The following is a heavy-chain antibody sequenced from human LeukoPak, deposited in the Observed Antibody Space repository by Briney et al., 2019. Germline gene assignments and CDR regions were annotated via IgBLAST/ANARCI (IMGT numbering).Heavy chain of an antibody. V-gene: IGHV3-21*01. J-gene: IGHJ4*02. Sequence: PGGSLRLSCAASGFTFSSYSMNWVRQAPGKGLEWVSSISSSSSYIYYADSVKGRFTISRDNAKNSLYLQMNSLRAEDTAVYYCARGPPGPREPFDYWGQGTLSPSP. D-gene: IGHD1-14*01. CDR2: ISSSSSYI. CDR3: ARGPPGPREPFDY. CDR1: GFTFSSYS.